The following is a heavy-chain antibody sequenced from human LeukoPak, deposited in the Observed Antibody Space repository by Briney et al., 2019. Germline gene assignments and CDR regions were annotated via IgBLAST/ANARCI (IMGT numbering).Heavy chain of an antibody. CDR2: IYYSGST. D-gene: IGHD1-26*01. V-gene: IGHV4-39*01. J-gene: IGHJ3*02. CDR1: GGSISSSSYY. CDR3: ASTTQWELLRVDYAFDI. Sequence: PSETLSLTCTVSGGSISSSSYYWGWIRQPPGTGLEWIGSIYYSGSTYYNPSLKSRVTISVDTSKNQFSLKLSSVTAADTAVYYCASTTQWELLRVDYAFDIWGQGTMVTASS.